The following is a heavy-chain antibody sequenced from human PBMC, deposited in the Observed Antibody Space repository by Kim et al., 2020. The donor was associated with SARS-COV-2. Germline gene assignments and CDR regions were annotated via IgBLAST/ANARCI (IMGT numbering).Heavy chain of an antibody. D-gene: IGHD4-17*01. CDR2: IYYTGSP. V-gene: IGHV4-59*13. Sequence: SETLSLTCTVSGDSISTFYWSWIRQPPGKGLEWIGYIYYTGSPNYNPSLRSRVTISLDTSKNQFSLKLSSVTAADTAVYYCARGDGDFSFFDFWGQGTLVTVSS. CDR3: ARGDGDFSFFDF. J-gene: IGHJ4*02. CDR1: GDSISTFY.